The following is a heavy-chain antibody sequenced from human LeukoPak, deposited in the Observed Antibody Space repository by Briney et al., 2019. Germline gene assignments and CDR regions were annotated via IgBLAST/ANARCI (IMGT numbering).Heavy chain of an antibody. V-gene: IGHV3-21*01. CDR1: GFSFSRYN. Sequence: GGSLRLSCAASGFSFSRYNMNWVRQAPGKGLEWVSSISSSPSYIYYADSVKGRFTISRDNAKNSLYLQMNSLRAEDTAVYYCARTYYYDSSGYSRVRSFDYWGQGTLVTVSS. D-gene: IGHD3-22*01. CDR3: ARTYYYDSSGYSRVRSFDY. CDR2: ISSSPSYI. J-gene: IGHJ4*02.